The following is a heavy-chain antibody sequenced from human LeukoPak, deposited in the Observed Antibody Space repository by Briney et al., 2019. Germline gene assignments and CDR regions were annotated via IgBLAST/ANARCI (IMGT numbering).Heavy chain of an antibody. CDR3: AKEGPSYDILTGPYFDY. Sequence: PWGSLRLSCAASGFTFSSYAMSWVRQAPGKGLEWVSAISGSGGSTYYADSVKGRFTISRDNSKNTLYLQMNSLRAEDTAVYYCAKEGPSYDILTGPYFDYWGQGTLVTVSS. CDR2: ISGSGGST. CDR1: GFTFSSYA. J-gene: IGHJ4*02. D-gene: IGHD3-9*01. V-gene: IGHV3-23*01.